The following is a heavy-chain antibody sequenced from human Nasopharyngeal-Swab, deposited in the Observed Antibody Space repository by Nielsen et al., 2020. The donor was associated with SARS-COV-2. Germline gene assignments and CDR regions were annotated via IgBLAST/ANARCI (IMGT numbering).Heavy chain of an antibody. CDR2: IIPTFGTA. J-gene: IGHJ5*02. Sequence: VRQMPGKGLEWMGGIIPTFGTANYAQKFQGRVTITADKSTSTAYMELSSLRSEDTAVYYCARDRIVGATSAFDPWGQGTLVTVSS. V-gene: IGHV1-69*06. CDR3: ARDRIVGATSAFDP. D-gene: IGHD1-26*01.